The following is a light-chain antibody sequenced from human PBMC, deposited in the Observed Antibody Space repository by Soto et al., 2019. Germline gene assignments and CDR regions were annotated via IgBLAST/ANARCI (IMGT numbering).Light chain of an antibody. CDR1: QSVSTN. V-gene: IGKV3-15*01. CDR2: GAS. CDR3: QQYNNWPPWT. Sequence: EIVITQAPSTLSVPPAPSATLPGRASQSVSTNLAWYHQKPGQAPRLLIYGASTRATGIPARFSGSGSGTEFTLTISSLQSEDFAVYYCQQYNNWPPWTFGQGTKVDI. J-gene: IGKJ1*01.